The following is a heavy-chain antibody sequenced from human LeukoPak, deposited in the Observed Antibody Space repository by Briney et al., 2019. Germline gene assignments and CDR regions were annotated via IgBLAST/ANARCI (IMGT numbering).Heavy chain of an antibody. CDR2: IIPIFGTA. J-gene: IGHJ4*02. CDR1: GSTFSSYA. CDR3: ARAPGYCSGGSCLDY. Sequence: SVKVSCKASGSTFSSYAISWLRQPPGQGLEWMGRIIPIFGTANYAQKFQGRVTITTDESTSTAYMEVSSLRSEDTAVYYCARAPGYCSGGSCLDYWGQGTLVTVSS. D-gene: IGHD2-15*01. V-gene: IGHV1-69*05.